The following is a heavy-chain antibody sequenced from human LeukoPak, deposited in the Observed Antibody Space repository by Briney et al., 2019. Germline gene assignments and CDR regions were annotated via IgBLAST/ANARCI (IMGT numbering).Heavy chain of an antibody. CDR1: GGSISSGGYY. J-gene: IGHJ4*02. CDR2: IYSSGST. V-gene: IGHV4-61*08. Sequence: SETLSLTCTVSGGSISSGGYYWSWIRQPPGKGLEWIGYIYSSGSTNYNPSLKSRVTISVDTSKNQFSLKLSSVTAADTAVYYCASSVEMATIYNYWGQGTLVTVSS. D-gene: IGHD5-24*01. CDR3: ASSVEMATIYNY.